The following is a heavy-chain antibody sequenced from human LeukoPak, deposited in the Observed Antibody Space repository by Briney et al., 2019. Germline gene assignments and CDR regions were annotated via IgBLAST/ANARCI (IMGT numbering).Heavy chain of an antibody. D-gene: IGHD6-6*01. J-gene: IGHJ4*02. CDR2: ISYDGSNK. CDR1: GFTFSSYG. Sequence: GRSLRLSCAASGFTFSSYGMHWVRQAPGKGLEWVAVISYDGSNKYYADSVKGRFTISRDNSKNTLYLQMNSLRAVDTAVYYCARDSPLGQLPYFDYWGQGTLVTVSS. CDR3: ARDSPLGQLPYFDY. V-gene: IGHV3-30*03.